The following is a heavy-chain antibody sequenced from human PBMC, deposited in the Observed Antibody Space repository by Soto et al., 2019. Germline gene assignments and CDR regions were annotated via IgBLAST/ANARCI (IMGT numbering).Heavy chain of an antibody. V-gene: IGHV4-34*01. CDR2: INHSGST. J-gene: IGHJ3*02. Sequence: QVQLQQWGAGLLKPSETLSLTCAVYGGSFSGYYWSWIRQPPGKGLEWIGEINHSGSTNYNPSLKSRVTLSVDTSKNQFSLKLSSVTAADTAVYYCATDSGYSYGGVIWGQGTMVTVSS. CDR3: ATDSGYSYGGVI. D-gene: IGHD5-18*01. CDR1: GGSFSGYY.